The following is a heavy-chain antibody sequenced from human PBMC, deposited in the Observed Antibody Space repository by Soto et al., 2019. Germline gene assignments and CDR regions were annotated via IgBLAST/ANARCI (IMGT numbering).Heavy chain of an antibody. CDR3: ARGDGTGLYNSGWSPRY. Sequence: ESGGGLVKPGEPLRVSCAASGFTFSYYSLHWVRQAPGKGLEWVSSISGSSTYIYYADRVKGRFTISRDNAKNSLYLRMDSLRAEDTAVYYCARGDGTGLYNSGWSPRYWGQGTLVTVSS. D-gene: IGHD6-19*01. CDR1: GFTFSYYS. CDR2: ISGSSTYI. J-gene: IGHJ4*02. V-gene: IGHV3-21*04.